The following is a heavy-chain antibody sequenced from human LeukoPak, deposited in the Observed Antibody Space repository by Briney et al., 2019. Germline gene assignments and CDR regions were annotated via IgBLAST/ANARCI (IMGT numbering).Heavy chain of an antibody. J-gene: IGHJ4*02. D-gene: IGHD4-23*01. V-gene: IGHV4-59*01. CDR2: IYYSGTT. CDR3: ARDRYGGNSGEFDY. CDR1: GGSFSSYY. Sequence: PSETLSLTCAVYGGSFSSYYWSWIRQPPGKGLEWIGYIYYSGTTNYNPSLKSRVTILVDTSKNQFSLKVSSVTAADTAVYYCARDRYGGNSGEFDYWGQGTLVTVSS.